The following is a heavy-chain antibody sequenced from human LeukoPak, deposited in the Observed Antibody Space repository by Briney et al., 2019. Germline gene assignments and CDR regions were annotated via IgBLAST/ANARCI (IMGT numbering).Heavy chain of an antibody. J-gene: IGHJ6*03. CDR1: GGSISGGTYY. V-gene: IGHV4-39*01. Sequence: PSETLSLTCTVSGGSISGGTYYWGWIRQPPGKGLEWIGSIYYSGSTYYNPSLNSRVTISVDTSKNQFSLKLNSVTAADTAAYYFGGPNFYYMDVWGNGTTVTVSS. CDR3: GGPNFYYMDV. CDR2: IYYSGST.